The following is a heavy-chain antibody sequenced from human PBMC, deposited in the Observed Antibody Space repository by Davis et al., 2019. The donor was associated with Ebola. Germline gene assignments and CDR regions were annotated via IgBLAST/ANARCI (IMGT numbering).Heavy chain of an antibody. CDR1: GYTFTTYG. J-gene: IGHJ6*02. CDR2: VNPNSGNT. Sequence: ASVKVSCKASGYTFTTYGINWVRQATGQGLEWMGWVNPNSGNTGYAQNFRGRVTMTRNTSINTAYMELSSLTSADTAVYYCARGWGNSLGNDVWGQGTTVTVSS. CDR3: ARGWGNSLGNDV. V-gene: IGHV1-8*01. D-gene: IGHD4-23*01.